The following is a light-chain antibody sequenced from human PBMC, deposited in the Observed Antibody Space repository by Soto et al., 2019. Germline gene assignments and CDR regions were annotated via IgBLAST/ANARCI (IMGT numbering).Light chain of an antibody. CDR3: QHYNGYPYT. Sequence: DIQMTQSPSPLSASIGDRVTITCRASQSIDKSLAWYQQKPGKAPHLLIYDASRLETGVSLRFSGSGSGTEFTLTISGLQADDFATYFCQHYNGYPYTFGPGTKLEIK. CDR1: QSIDKS. CDR2: DAS. V-gene: IGKV1-5*01. J-gene: IGKJ2*01.